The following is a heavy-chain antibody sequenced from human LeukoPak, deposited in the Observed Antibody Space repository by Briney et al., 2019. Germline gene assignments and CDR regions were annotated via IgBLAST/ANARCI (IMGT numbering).Heavy chain of an antibody. CDR2: ISYDGSNK. V-gene: IGHV3-30-3*01. D-gene: IGHD2-2*01. Sequence: GGSLRLSCAASGFTFSSYAMHWVRQAPGKGLEWVAVISYDGSNKYYADSVKGRFTISRDNSKNTLYLQMNSLRAEDTAVYYCAKDAHIVVVPAAAIPGAFDIWGQGTMVTVSS. CDR1: GFTFSSYA. CDR3: AKDAHIVVVPAAAIPGAFDI. J-gene: IGHJ3*02.